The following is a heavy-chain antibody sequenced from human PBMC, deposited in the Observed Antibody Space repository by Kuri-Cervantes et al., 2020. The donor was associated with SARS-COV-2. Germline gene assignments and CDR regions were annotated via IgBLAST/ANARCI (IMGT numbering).Heavy chain of an antibody. CDR3: ARGGWIAATDYFDY. V-gene: IGHV3-23*01. J-gene: IGHJ4*02. Sequence: GESLKISCAASGFTFTNYAMSWVRQAPGKGLEWVTAISGTGSTTYYADSVRGRFTISRDNSKNTLYLQMSSLRAEDTAVYYCARGGWIAATDYFDYWGQGTLVTVSS. CDR2: ISGTGSTT. D-gene: IGHD6-13*01. CDR1: GFTFTNYA.